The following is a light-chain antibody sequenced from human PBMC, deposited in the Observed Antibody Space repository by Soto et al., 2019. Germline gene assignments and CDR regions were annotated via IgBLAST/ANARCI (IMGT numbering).Light chain of an antibody. CDR3: SAYTVSRTYV. V-gene: IGLV2-14*03. CDR1: SSDVGAYNF. J-gene: IGLJ1*01. CDR2: NVY. Sequence: QSALTQPASVSGSPGQSITISCTGTSSDVGAYNFVSWHQQHPGKAPKLMIYNVYDRPSGISYRFSGSKSGNTASLTISGLQGEDEADHYCSAYTVSRTYVFGTGTKVTV.